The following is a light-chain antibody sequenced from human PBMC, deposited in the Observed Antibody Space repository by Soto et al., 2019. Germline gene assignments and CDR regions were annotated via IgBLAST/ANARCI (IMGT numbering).Light chain of an antibody. CDR1: SSDVGGYKY. Sequence: QSALTQPASVSGSPGQSITISCTGTSSDVGGYKYVSWYQQHPDKAPKLIIFEVSNRPSGISSRFSGSKSGNTASLTISGLQAEDEADYYCQSYDRSLSGYVFGTGTKVTVL. CDR2: EVS. J-gene: IGLJ1*01. V-gene: IGLV2-14*01. CDR3: QSYDRSLSGYV.